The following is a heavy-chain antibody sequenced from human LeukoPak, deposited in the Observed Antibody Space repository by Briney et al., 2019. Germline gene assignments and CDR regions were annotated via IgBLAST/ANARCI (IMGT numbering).Heavy chain of an antibody. CDR2: IYYSGST. V-gene: IGHV4-39*02. J-gene: IGHJ4*02. CDR1: GGSISSSSYY. D-gene: IGHD1-26*01. CDR3: ARDGLTGSYYDY. Sequence: NSSETLSLTCTVSGGSISSSSYYWGWIRQPPGKGLEWIGSIYYSGSTYYNPSLKSRVTISVDTSKNQFSLKLSSVTAADTAVYYCARDGLTGSYYDYWGQGTLVTVYS.